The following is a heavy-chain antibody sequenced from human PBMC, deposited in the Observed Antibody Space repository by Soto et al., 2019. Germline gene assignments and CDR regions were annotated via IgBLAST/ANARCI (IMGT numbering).Heavy chain of an antibody. Sequence: QVQLVESGGGLVKPGGSLRLSCAASGFTFSDYYMSWIRQAPGKGLEWVSYISSSGSTIYYADSVKGRFTISRDNAKNSLYLQINSLRAEDTAVYYCARVVYYSPYYYYGMDVWGQGTTVTVSS. CDR3: ARVVYYSPYYYYGMDV. CDR2: ISSSGSTI. V-gene: IGHV3-11*01. CDR1: GFTFSDYY. D-gene: IGHD3-10*01. J-gene: IGHJ6*02.